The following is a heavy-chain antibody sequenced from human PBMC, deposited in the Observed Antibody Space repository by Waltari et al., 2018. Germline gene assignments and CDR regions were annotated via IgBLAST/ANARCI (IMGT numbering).Heavy chain of an antibody. CDR2: INHSGST. CDR1: GGSFSGYY. CDR3: ARGLGSGSYYQFNWFDP. V-gene: IGHV4-34*01. Sequence: QVQLQQWGAGLLKPSETLSLTCAVYGGSFSGYYWSWIRQHPGKGLEWIGEINHSGSTNQNPSLKSRVTISVDTSKNQFALKLSSVTAADTAVYYCARGLGSGSYYQFNWFDPWGQGTLVTVSS. J-gene: IGHJ5*02. D-gene: IGHD3-10*01.